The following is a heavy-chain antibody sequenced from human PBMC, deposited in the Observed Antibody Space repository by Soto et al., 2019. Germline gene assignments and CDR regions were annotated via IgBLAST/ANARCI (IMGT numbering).Heavy chain of an antibody. J-gene: IGHJ5*02. D-gene: IGHD2-21*02. CDR3: ARGSGGHSGWGHGSDP. Sequence: LSLTCTVSGGSISSHYWSWIRQSPGKGMEWIGNIDYSGSTNYNPSLKSRVTISVDTSKKQFSLKLRSVTAADAAVYYCARGSGGHSGWGHGSDPWGQGTLVTVSS. CDR2: IDYSGST. CDR1: GGSISSHY. V-gene: IGHV4-59*08.